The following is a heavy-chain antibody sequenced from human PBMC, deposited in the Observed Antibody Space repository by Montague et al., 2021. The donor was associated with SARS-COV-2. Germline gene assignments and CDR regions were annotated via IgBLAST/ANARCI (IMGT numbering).Heavy chain of an antibody. CDR1: GGSISSGGYY. Sequence: TLSLTCTVSGGSISSGGYYWSWIRLHPGKGLEWIGYIYYSGSTYYNPSLKSRVTISVDTSKNQFSLKLSSVTAADTAVYYCARVRGLTMFGVVGPFDYWGQGTLVTVSS. CDR2: IYYSGST. V-gene: IGHV4-31*03. CDR3: ARVRGLTMFGVVGPFDY. J-gene: IGHJ4*02. D-gene: IGHD3-3*01.